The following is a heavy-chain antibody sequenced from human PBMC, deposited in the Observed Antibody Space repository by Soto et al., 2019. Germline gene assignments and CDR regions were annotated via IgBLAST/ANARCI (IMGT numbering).Heavy chain of an antibody. D-gene: IGHD4-17*01. J-gene: IGHJ6*02. CDR3: ARDTYGDPWNYYGMDV. V-gene: IGHV1-69*13. CDR1: GGTFSSYA. CDR2: IIPIFGTA. Sequence: SVKVSCKASGGTFSSYAISLVRQAPGQGLEWMGGIIPIFGTANYAQKFQGRVTITADESTSTAYMELSSLRSEDTAVYYCARDTYGDPWNYYGMDVWGQGTTVTVSS.